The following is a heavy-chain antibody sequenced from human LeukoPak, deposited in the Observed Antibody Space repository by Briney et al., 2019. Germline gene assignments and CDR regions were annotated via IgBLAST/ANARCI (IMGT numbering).Heavy chain of an antibody. V-gene: IGHV3-48*02. CDR2: IGISSSTI. CDR3: ARADCDSTSCLYGMDV. J-gene: IGHJ6*02. CDR1: GFTFSSYS. D-gene: IGHD2-2*01. Sequence: GGSLRLSCAASGFTFSSYSMNWVRQAPGKGLEWVSYIGISSSTIYYADSVKGRFTISRDNAKNSLYLQMSSLRDEDTAVYYCARADCDSTSCLYGMDVWGQGTTVTVSS.